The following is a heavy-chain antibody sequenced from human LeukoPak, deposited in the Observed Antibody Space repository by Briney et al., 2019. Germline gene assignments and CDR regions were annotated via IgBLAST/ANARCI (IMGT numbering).Heavy chain of an antibody. CDR1: GYTFTSYD. CDR3: ARDEAGFGTTPLDY. CDR2: MNPNSGNT. Sequence: GASVKVSCKASGYTFTSYDINWVRQATGQGLEWMGWMNPNSGNTGYAQKLQGRVTITRNTSISTAYTELSSLRSEDTAVYYCARDEAGFGTTPLDYWGQGTLVTVSS. J-gene: IGHJ4*02. D-gene: IGHD2-8*01. V-gene: IGHV1-8*03.